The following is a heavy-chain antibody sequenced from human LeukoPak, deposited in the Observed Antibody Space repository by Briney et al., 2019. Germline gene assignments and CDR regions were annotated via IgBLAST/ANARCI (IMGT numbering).Heavy chain of an antibody. Sequence: ASVKVFCKASGYTFTSYYMHWVRQAPGQGLEWMGIINPSGGSTSYAQKFQGRVTMTRDMSTSTVYMELSSLRSEDTAVYYCARDLGSGRASYYFDYWGQGTLVTVSS. CDR3: ARDLGSGRASYYFDY. D-gene: IGHD3-10*01. J-gene: IGHJ4*02. CDR1: GYTFTSYY. CDR2: INPSGGST. V-gene: IGHV1-46*01.